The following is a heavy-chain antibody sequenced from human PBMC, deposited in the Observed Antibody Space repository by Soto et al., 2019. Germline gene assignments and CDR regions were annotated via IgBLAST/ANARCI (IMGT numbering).Heavy chain of an antibody. Sequence: EVQLLESGGGLVQPGGSLTLSCAASGFTFSSYAMSWVRQAPGKGLEWVSAISGSGGSTYYADSVKGRFTISSNNSKNTLYLQMNGLRAEDTAVYYCTKPTLSGDYDILSGYSYYYGMDVWGQGTTVTVCS. J-gene: IGHJ6*02. D-gene: IGHD3-9*01. V-gene: IGHV3-23*01. CDR1: GFTFSSYA. CDR3: TKPTLSGDYDILSGYSYYYGMDV. CDR2: ISGSGGST.